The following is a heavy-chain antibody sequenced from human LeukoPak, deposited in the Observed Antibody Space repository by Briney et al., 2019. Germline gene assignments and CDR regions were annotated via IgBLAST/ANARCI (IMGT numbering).Heavy chain of an antibody. J-gene: IGHJ6*03. V-gene: IGHV3-30*02. Sequence: GGSLRLSCAASGFTFSSYGMHWVRQAPGKGLEWVAFIRYDGSNKYYADSVKGRFTISRDNSKNTLYLQMNSLRAEDTAVYYCAKDGQDIVVVVAASDYYYYYMDVWGKGTTVTISS. CDR3: AKDGQDIVVVVAASDYYYYYMDV. D-gene: IGHD2-15*01. CDR1: GFTFSSYG. CDR2: IRYDGSNK.